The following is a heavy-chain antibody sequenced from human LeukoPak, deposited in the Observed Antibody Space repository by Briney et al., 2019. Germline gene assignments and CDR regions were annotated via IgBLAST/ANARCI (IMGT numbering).Heavy chain of an antibody. J-gene: IGHJ4*02. Sequence: PSETLSLTCAVYGGSFSGYYWSWIRQPPGKGLEWIGEINHSGSTNYNPSLKSRVTISVDTSKNQFSLKLSSVTAADTAVYYCARGLGSGWQTWGQGTLVTVSS. D-gene: IGHD6-19*01. CDR3: ARGLGSGWQT. CDR2: INHSGST. CDR1: GGSFSGYY. V-gene: IGHV4-34*01.